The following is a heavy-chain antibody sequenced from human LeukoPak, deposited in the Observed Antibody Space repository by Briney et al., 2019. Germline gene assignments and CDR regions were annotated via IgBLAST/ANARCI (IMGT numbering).Heavy chain of an antibody. Sequence: GGSLRLSCEGSGFTFSNYWMGWVRQAPGKGLQWVANIKTDGSEKCYVDSVKGRFTISRDNAKNSLYLQMNSLRAEDTAVYYCATYSSLNRREFQFWGQGTLLTVSS. CDR1: GFTFSNYW. D-gene: IGHD3-22*01. V-gene: IGHV3-7*01. CDR3: ATYSSLNRREFQF. CDR2: IKTDGSEK. J-gene: IGHJ1*01.